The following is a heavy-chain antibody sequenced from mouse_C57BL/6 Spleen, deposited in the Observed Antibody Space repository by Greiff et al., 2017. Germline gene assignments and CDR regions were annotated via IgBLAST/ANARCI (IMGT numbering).Heavy chain of an antibody. CDR3: ARLDYGSSYVDD. J-gene: IGHJ2*01. CDR2: LSSGGSYT. Sequence: EVNLVESGGDLVKPGGSLKLSCAASGFTFSSYGMSWVRQTPDKRLEWVATLSSGGSYTYYPDSVKGRFTISRDNAKNTLYLQMSSLKSEDTAMYYCARLDYGSSYVDDWGQGTTLTVSS. V-gene: IGHV5-6*01. D-gene: IGHD1-1*01. CDR1: GFTFSSYG.